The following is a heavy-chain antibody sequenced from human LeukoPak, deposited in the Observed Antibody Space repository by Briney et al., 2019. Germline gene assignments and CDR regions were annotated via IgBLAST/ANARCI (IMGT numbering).Heavy chain of an antibody. CDR2: IYHSGST. D-gene: IGHD2-2*02. CDR1: GGSISSGGYY. J-gene: IGHJ3*02. CDR3: ARDLPVPAAIRSGAFDI. Sequence: SETLSLTCTVSGGSISSGGYYWSWIRQPPGKGLEWIGYIYHSGSTYYNPSLKSRVTTSVDRSKNQFSLKLSSVTAADTAVYYCARDLPVPAAIRSGAFDIWGQGTMVTVSS. V-gene: IGHV4-30-2*01.